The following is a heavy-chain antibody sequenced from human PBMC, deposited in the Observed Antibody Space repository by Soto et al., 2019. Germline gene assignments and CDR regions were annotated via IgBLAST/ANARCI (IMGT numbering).Heavy chain of an antibody. D-gene: IGHD2-2*01. CDR2: IGFAGSEK. CDR1: GFPFDSYG. CDR3: ARDPNIVVVPAAIYYYGMDV. J-gene: IGHJ6*02. V-gene: IGHV3-33*01. Sequence: GGSLRLSCVASGFPFDSYGIHWVRRAPGKGLEWVATIGFAGSEKYYVDSVKGRFTISRDNAKNSLYLQMNSLRAEDTAVYYCARDPNIVVVPAAIYYYGMDVWGQGTTVTVSS.